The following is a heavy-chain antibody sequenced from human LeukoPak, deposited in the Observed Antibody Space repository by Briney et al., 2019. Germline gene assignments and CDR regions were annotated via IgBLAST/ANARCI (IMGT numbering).Heavy chain of an antibody. J-gene: IGHJ2*01. Sequence: SETLSLTCTVSGGSISSNYWSWIRQPAGKGLEWIGRIYTSGSTNYNPSLKSRVTMSLDTSKNQFSLKLSSVTAADTAVYYCARTVTVTTSWCYFDLWGRGTLVTGSS. CDR1: GGSISSNY. CDR3: ARTVTVTTSWCYFDL. CDR2: IYTSGST. V-gene: IGHV4-4*07. D-gene: IGHD4-17*01.